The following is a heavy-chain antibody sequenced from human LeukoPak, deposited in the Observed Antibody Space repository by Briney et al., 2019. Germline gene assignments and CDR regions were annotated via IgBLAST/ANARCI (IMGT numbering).Heavy chain of an antibody. CDR3: ARELRDYYDSSGYFGSFYYFDY. D-gene: IGHD3-22*01. V-gene: IGHV4-61*02. Sequence: SETLSLTCTVSGGSIRSGSYYWSWLRQPAGKGLEWIGRIYTSGSTNYNPSLQSRVTISVDTSKNQFSLKLSSVTAADTAVYYCARELRDYYDSSGYFGSFYYFDYWGQGTLVTVSS. J-gene: IGHJ4*02. CDR1: GGSIRSGSYY. CDR2: IYTSGST.